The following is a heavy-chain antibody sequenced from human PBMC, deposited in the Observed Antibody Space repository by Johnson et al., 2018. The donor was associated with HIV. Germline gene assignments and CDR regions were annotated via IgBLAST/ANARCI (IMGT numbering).Heavy chain of an antibody. V-gene: IGHV3-11*04. D-gene: IGHD3-10*01. CDR3: AKGRSGGSGAFDI. CDR1: GFTFSNYA. J-gene: IGHJ3*02. Sequence: VQLVESGGGLVQPGGSLRLSCAASGFTFSNYAMSWVRQGPGKGLEWVSYISGSDIIYSADSVQGRFTVSRDNAKNTLYVQMNRLRPEDTAAYFCAKGRSGGSGAFDIWGQGTVVTVSS. CDR2: ISGSDII.